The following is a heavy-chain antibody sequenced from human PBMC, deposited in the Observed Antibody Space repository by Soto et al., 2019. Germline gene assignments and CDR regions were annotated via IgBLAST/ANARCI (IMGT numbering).Heavy chain of an antibody. D-gene: IGHD6-13*01. V-gene: IGHV4-59*01. Sequence: SETLSLTCTVSGGSISSYYWSWIRQPPGKGLEWIGYIYYSGSTNYNPSLKSRVTISVDTSKNQFSLKLSSVTAADTAVYYCARAYAAAGTEGAFDIWGQGTMVTVSS. J-gene: IGHJ3*02. CDR2: IYYSGST. CDR1: GGSISSYY. CDR3: ARAYAAAGTEGAFDI.